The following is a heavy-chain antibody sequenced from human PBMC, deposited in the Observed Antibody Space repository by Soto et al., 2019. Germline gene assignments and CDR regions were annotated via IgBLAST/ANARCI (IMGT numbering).Heavy chain of an antibody. CDR1: GNSISTGAYY. CDR2: IFYSGNT. V-gene: IGHV4-31*03. CDR3: AREGRSAAPQAGFDL. Sequence: PSETLSLTCTVSGNSISTGAYYRSWLRQHPVKGLEWIGHIFYSGNTHYSPSLESRVTISVDTSKNQFSIKLTSVTVADTAVYYCAREGRSAAPQAGFDLWGQGNMVTVSS. D-gene: IGHD3-10*01. J-gene: IGHJ4*02.